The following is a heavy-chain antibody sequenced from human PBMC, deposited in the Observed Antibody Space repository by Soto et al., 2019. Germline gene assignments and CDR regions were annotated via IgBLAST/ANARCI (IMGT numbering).Heavy chain of an antibody. J-gene: IGHJ6*02. CDR2: ISYDGSHK. CDR3: AKDHLPYSNYVHYYYGMDV. CDR1: GFTFSGYG. V-gene: IGHV3-30*18. Sequence: QVQLVESGGGVVQPGRSLRLSCAASGFTFSGYGMHWVRQAPGKGLEWVAVISYDGSHKYYADSVKGRLTISRDNSKNTLYLQMNSLRAEDTAVYYCAKDHLPYSNYVHYYYGMDVWGQGTTVTVSS. D-gene: IGHD4-4*01.